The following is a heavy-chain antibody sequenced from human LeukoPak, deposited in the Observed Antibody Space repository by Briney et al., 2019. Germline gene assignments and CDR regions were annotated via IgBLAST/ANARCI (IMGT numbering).Heavy chain of an antibody. D-gene: IGHD3-22*01. CDR1: GYTFTGYY. Sequence: ASVKVSCKASGYTFTGYYMHWVRQASGQGLEWMGWINPNSGGTNYAQKFQGRVTMTRDTSISTAYMELSRLRSDDTAVYYCARGDSSGYPHEYFQHWGQGTLVTVSS. J-gene: IGHJ1*01. CDR2: INPNSGGT. CDR3: ARGDSSGYPHEYFQH. V-gene: IGHV1-2*02.